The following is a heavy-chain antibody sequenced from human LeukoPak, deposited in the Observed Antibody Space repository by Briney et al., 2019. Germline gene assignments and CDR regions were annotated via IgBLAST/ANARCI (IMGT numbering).Heavy chain of an antibody. CDR1: GFTISSYW. CDR2: VDPDGSGK. Sequence: PGGSLRLSCAASGFTISSYWMNWVRQAPGKGLEWVANVDPDGSGKYYIDSVKGRFTISRDNANNSLYLQMNSLRAEDTAVYYCAREGFIAAAGISYYYYGMDVWGQGTTVTVSS. D-gene: IGHD6-13*01. CDR3: AREGFIAAAGISYYYYGMDV. J-gene: IGHJ6*02. V-gene: IGHV3-7*01.